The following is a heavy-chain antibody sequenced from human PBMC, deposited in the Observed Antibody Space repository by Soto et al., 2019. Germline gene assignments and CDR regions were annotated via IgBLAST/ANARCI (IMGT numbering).Heavy chain of an antibody. CDR2: ISYDGSNK. CDR3: ARDFDY. V-gene: IGHV3-30*03. CDR1: GFTFSSYG. Sequence: PGGSLRLSCAASGFTFSSYGMHWVRQTPGKGLEWVAVISYDGSNKYYADSVKGRFTISRDNSKNTLYLQMNSLRAEDKAVYYCARDFDYWGQGTLVTVSS. J-gene: IGHJ4*02.